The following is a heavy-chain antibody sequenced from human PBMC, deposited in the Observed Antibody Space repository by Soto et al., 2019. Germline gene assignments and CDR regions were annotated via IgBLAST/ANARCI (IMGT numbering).Heavy chain of an antibody. CDR2: ISGSGGST. CDR1: GFTFSSYA. Sequence: GSLRLSCAASGFTFSSYAMSWVRQAPGKGLEWVSAISGSGGSTYYADSVKGRFTIPRDNSKNTLYLQMNSLRAEDTAVYYCAKPYYDYVWGSYLPRPALYDYWGQGTLVTVSS. J-gene: IGHJ4*02. V-gene: IGHV3-23*01. D-gene: IGHD3-16*02. CDR3: AKPYYDYVWGSYLPRPALYDY.